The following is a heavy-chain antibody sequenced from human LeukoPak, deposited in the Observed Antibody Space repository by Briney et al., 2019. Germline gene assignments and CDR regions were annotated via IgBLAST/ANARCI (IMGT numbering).Heavy chain of an antibody. D-gene: IGHD1-26*01. CDR3: ARNSGSYLGGCGY. CDR2: INPNSGGT. J-gene: IGHJ4*02. Sequence: GASVKVSCKASGYTLTGYYMHWVRQAPGQGLEWMGWINPNSGGTNYAQKFQGRVTMTRDTSISTAYMELSRLRSDDTAVYYCARNSGSYLGGCGYWGQGTLVTVSS. V-gene: IGHV1-2*02. CDR1: GYTLTGYY.